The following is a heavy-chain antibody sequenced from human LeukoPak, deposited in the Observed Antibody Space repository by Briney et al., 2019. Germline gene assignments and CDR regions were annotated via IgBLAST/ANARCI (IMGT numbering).Heavy chain of an antibody. Sequence: PGGSLRLSCAASGFTFSSYAMSWVRQAPGKGLEWVSAISGSGGSTYYADSVKGRFTSSRDNSKNTLYLQMNSLRAEDTAVYYCAKESVRYSSSGEGQKWGQGTLVTVSS. CDR1: GFTFSSYA. J-gene: IGHJ4*02. D-gene: IGHD6-13*01. V-gene: IGHV3-23*01. CDR2: ISGSGGST. CDR3: AKESVRYSSSGEGQK.